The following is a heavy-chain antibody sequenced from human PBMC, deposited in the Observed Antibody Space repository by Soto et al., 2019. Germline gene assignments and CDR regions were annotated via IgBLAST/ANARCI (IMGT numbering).Heavy chain of an antibody. D-gene: IGHD5-12*01. CDR2: ISYDGSNK. J-gene: IGHJ4*02. V-gene: IGHV3-30-3*01. CDR1: GFTFSSYA. CDR3: ARDVFGDGYNYVFDY. Sequence: GGSLRLSCAASGFTFSSYAMHWVRQAPGKGLEWVAVISYDGSNKYYADSVKGRFTISRDNSKNTLYLQMNSLRAEDTAVYYCARDVFGDGYNYVFDYWGQGTLVTVSS.